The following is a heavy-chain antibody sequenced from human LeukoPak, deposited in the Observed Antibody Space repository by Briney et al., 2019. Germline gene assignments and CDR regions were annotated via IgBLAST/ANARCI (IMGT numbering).Heavy chain of an antibody. J-gene: IGHJ5*02. CDR2: IKQDGSER. CDR1: GFNFNTYW. V-gene: IGHV3-7*01. CDR3: ARGWFDP. Sequence: GGSLRLSCAASGFNFNTYWMSWVRQAPGKGLEWLANIKQDGSERYYVDSLKGRLTVSRDNARNTLYLQMNTLRAEDTAVYYCARGWFDPWGQGTLVTVSS.